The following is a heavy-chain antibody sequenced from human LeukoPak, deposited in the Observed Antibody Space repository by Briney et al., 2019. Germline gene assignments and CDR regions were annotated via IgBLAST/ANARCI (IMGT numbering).Heavy chain of an antibody. CDR3: ARIGGAGPGYYFDP. Sequence: GGSLRLSCAASGFTFSDYYMSWTRQAPGKGLEWVSYISSRGATIYYTDSVKGRFTISRDNANNSLYLQMNALRAEDTAVYYCARIGGAGPGYYFDPWGQGTLVTVSS. CDR2: ISSRGATI. CDR1: GFTFSDYY. D-gene: IGHD3-16*01. J-gene: IGHJ4*02. V-gene: IGHV3-11*04.